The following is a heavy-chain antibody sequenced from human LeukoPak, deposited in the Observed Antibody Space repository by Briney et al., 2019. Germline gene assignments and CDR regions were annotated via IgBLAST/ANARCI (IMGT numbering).Heavy chain of an antibody. CDR1: GYTLTELS. D-gene: IGHD2-2*01. J-gene: IGHJ5*02. CDR2: FDPEDGET. CDR3: ATGGRYCSSTSCYLGWFDP. V-gene: IGHV1-24*01. Sequence: GASVKVSCKVSGYTLTELSMHWVRQAPGKGLEWTGGFDPEDGETIYAQKFQGRVTMTEDTSTDTAYMELSSLRSEDTAVYYCATGGRYCSSTSCYLGWFDPWGQGTLVTVSS.